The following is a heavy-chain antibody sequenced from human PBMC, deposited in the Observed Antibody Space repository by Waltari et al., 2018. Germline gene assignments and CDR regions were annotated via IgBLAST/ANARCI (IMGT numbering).Heavy chain of an antibody. CDR2: IYTSGST. Sequence: QVQLQESGPGLVKPSQTLSLTCTVSGGSISSGSYYWSWIRQPAGKGLEWIGYIYTSGSTNYNPPLKSRVTISVDTSKTQFSLKLSSVTAADTAVYYCAREPNYYDSSSYYGMDVWGQGTTVTVSS. V-gene: IGHV4-61*09. CDR3: AREPNYYDSSSYYGMDV. CDR1: GGSISSGSYY. J-gene: IGHJ6*02. D-gene: IGHD3-22*01.